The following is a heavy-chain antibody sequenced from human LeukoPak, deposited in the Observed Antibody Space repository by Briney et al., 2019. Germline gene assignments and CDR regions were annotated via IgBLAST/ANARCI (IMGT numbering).Heavy chain of an antibody. V-gene: IGHV3-23*01. J-gene: IGHJ3*02. Sequence: GGSLRLSCAASGFTFSSYAMSWVRQAPGKGLEWVSAISGSGGSTYYADSVKGRFTISRDNSENTLYLQMNTLRAEDTAVYYCAKEQPGRWEPLLLKRGAFDIWGQGTMVTVSS. CDR2: ISGSGGST. CDR3: AKEQPGRWEPLLLKRGAFDI. CDR1: GFTFSSYA. D-gene: IGHD1-26*01.